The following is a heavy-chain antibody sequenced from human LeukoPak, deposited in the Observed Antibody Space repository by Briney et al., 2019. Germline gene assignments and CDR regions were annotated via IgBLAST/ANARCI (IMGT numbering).Heavy chain of an antibody. CDR2: IKQDGSEK. Sequence: GGSLRLSCAASGFTFSSYAMSWVRQAPGKGLEWVANIKQDGSEKFYVDSVKGRFTISRDNAKNSLYLQMNSLRAEDTAVYYCARDFSNWGQGTLVTVSS. V-gene: IGHV3-7*03. D-gene: IGHD3-3*02. CDR1: GFTFSSYA. CDR3: ARDFSN. J-gene: IGHJ4*02.